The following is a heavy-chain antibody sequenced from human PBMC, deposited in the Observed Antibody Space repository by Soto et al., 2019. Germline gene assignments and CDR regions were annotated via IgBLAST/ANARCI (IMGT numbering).Heavy chain of an antibody. D-gene: IGHD3-22*01. CDR1: GGSIGSGGYY. J-gene: IGHJ4*02. Sequence: SETLSLTCTVSGGSIGSGGYYWSWIRQHPGKGLEWIGYIYYSGSTYYNPSLKSRVTISVDTSKNQFSLKLSSVTAADTAVYYCARGLGDYYDSSGYYIYWGQGTLVTVSS. V-gene: IGHV4-30-4*08. CDR2: IYYSGST. CDR3: ARGLGDYYDSSGYYIY.